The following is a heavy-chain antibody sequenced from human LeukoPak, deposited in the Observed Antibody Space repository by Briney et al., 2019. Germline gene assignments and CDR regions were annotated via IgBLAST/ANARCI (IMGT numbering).Heavy chain of an antibody. J-gene: IGHJ4*02. Sequence: SETLSLTCTVSGGSISSYTYYWVWIRQPPRKGLEWIGSIYYSGSTYYNPSLKSRVTISVDTSKNQFSLKLSSVTAADTAVYYCASYGGYFDYWGQGTLVTVSS. CDR3: ASYGGYFDY. CDR1: GGSISSYTYY. CDR2: IYYSGST. D-gene: IGHD4-23*01. V-gene: IGHV4-39*01.